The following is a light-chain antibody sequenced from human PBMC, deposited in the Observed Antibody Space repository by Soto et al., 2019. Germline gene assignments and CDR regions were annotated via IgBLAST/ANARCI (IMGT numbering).Light chain of an antibody. V-gene: IGLV2-14*01. J-gene: IGLJ3*02. Sequence: QSALTQPASVSGSPGQSITISCTGTSSDIGGYNYVSWYQQHPGKAPKLMIYDVGNRPSGISHRFSGSKSGNTASLTISGLQAEDEADYYCSSYTTRDTWVFGGGTKLTVL. CDR1: SSDIGGYNY. CDR2: DVG. CDR3: SSYTTRDTWV.